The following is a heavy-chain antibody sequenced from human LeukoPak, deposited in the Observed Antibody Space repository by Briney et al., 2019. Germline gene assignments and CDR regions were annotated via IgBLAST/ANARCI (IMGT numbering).Heavy chain of an antibody. V-gene: IGHV3-7*01. CDR1: GFTFSSYW. D-gene: IGHD2/OR15-2a*01. J-gene: IGHJ6*03. CDR2: IKQDGSAK. Sequence: GGSLRLSCAASGFTFSSYWMSWVRQAPGKGLEWVANIKQDGSAKYYVDSVKGRFTISRDNAEDSLYLQMNSLRAEDTAVYYCARAAEANLLLFSYYMDVWGEGTTVTVSS. CDR3: ARAAEANLLLFSYYMDV.